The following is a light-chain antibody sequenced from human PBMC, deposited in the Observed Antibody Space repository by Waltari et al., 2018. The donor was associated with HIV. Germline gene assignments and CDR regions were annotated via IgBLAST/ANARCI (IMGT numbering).Light chain of an antibody. Sequence: DLQMTQSPSTLSASVGDRVTVTCRASQRISSWLAWYQQKPGKAPNLMIYKASSLESGVPSRFSGSGSGTEFTLTISSLQPDDFATYYCQQYNSYPYTFGQGTKLEIK. CDR3: QQYNSYPYT. J-gene: IGKJ2*01. CDR1: QRISSW. CDR2: KAS. V-gene: IGKV1-5*03.